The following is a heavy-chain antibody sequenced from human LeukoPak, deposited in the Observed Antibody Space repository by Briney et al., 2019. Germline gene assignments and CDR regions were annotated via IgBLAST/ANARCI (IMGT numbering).Heavy chain of an antibody. CDR3: ARGDKFSGDY. CDR1: GFTFSTYW. CDR2: IHQDGNEK. Sequence: PGGSLSLSCAASGFTFSTYWLSWVRQAPGKGLEWVANIHQDGNEKYYVDSVKGLFTISRDNAKNSLYLQMNRLRAEDTAVYYCARGDKFSGDYWGQGTLVTVSS. V-gene: IGHV3-7*04. D-gene: IGHD2-15*01. J-gene: IGHJ4*02.